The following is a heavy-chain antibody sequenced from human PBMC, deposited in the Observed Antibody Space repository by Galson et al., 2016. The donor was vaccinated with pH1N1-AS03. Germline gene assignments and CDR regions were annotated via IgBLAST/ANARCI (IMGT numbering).Heavy chain of an antibody. J-gene: IGHJ5*02. D-gene: IGHD2-15*01. V-gene: IGHV5-51*01. Sequence: QSGAEVKKPGESLRISCKGSGFSFTNYWIAWVRQMPGKGLEYMGIIYPGDSDTRYDPSFQGLVTISVDTSINTAYLQWDSLKASDTATYYCAKAWSPRFCGSSPGPTGYCAPGGQGTLVPVSA. CDR2: IYPGDSDT. CDR1: GFSFTNYW. CDR3: AKAWSPRFCGSSPGPTGYCAP.